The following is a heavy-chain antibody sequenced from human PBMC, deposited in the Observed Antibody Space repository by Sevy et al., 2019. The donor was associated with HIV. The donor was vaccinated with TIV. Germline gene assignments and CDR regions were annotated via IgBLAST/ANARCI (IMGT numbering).Heavy chain of an antibody. CDR3: ARDRNQNDFWRGYYTN. CDR1: GFTFSSYS. CDR2: ISSSSSYI. V-gene: IGHV3-21*01. D-gene: IGHD3-3*01. J-gene: IGHJ4*02. Sequence: GGSLRLSCAASGFTFSSYSMNWVRQAPGKGLEWVSSISSSSSYIYYADSVKGRFTISRDNAKNSLYLQMNSLRAEDTAVYYCARDRNQNDFWRGYYTNWGQGTLVTVSS.